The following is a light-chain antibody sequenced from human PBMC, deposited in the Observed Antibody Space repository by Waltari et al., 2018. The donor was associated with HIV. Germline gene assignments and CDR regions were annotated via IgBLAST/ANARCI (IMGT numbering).Light chain of an antibody. CDR2: VAS. J-gene: IGKJ3*01. V-gene: IGKV1-39*01. CDR3: QQSYSTPLA. Sequence: DIQMTQSPSSLSASVGDRVTITCRASQSISSYLNWYKQTPGKAPKLLIYVASSLQSGVPSRFSGSGSGTDFTLTISSLQPEDFATYYCQQSYSTPLAFGPGTKVDIK. CDR1: QSISSY.